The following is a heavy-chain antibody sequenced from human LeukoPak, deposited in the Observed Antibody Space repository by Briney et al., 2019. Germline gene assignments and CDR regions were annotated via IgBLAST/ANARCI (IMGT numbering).Heavy chain of an antibody. D-gene: IGHD3-22*01. CDR3: TRGSAYDSSGYRDDY. V-gene: IGHV3-49*04. J-gene: IGHJ4*02. CDR1: GFTFGDYA. CDR2: IRSKAYGGTT. Sequence: PGGSLRLSCTASGFTFGDYAMSWVRQAPGKGLEWVGFIRSKAYGGTTEYAASVKGRFTISRDDSKSIAYLQMNSLKTEDTAVYYCTRGSAYDSSGYRDDYWGQGTLVTVSS.